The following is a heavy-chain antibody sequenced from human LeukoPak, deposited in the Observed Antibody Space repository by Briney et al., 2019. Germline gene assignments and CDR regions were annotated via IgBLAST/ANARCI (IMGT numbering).Heavy chain of an antibody. Sequence: PGGSLRLSCAASGFTVSNNYMSWVRQAPGKGLEWVSAVASDGVNTAYADSVKGRFTISRDNSKNTLYLQLSSLRAEDTAVYYCAKGLAAGSQYFDYWGQGTLATVSS. V-gene: IGHV3-53*01. J-gene: IGHJ4*02. CDR2: ASDGVNT. CDR3: AKGLAAGSQYFDY. D-gene: IGHD6-25*01. CDR1: GFTVSNNY.